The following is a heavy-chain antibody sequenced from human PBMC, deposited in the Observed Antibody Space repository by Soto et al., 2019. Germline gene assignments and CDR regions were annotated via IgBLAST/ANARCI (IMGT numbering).Heavy chain of an antibody. Sequence: SLRLSCAASGFTFSNYGMHWVRQAPGKGLEWEAITSYDGSNKYYADSVKDRFTISRDNSKNTLYLQMNSLRAEDTVVYYCAKYRSEYSWSWPAHWGQGSLVTVSS. D-gene: IGHD6-13*01. J-gene: IGHJ4*02. CDR3: AKYRSEYSWSWPAH. V-gene: IGHV3-30*18. CDR2: TSYDGSNK. CDR1: GFTFSNYG.